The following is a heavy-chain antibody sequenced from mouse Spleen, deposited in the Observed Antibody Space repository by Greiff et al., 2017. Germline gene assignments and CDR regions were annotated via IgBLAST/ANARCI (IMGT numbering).Heavy chain of an antibody. CDR3: ARQDGNYVGGDY. CDR2: ISSGGGNT. Sequence: EVMLVESGGGLVKRGGSLKLSCAASGFTFSSYAMSWVRQTPEKRLEWVATISSGGGNTYYPDSVKGRFTISRDNAKNTLYLQMSSLKSEDTAMYYCARQDGNYVGGDYWGQGTSVTVSS. D-gene: IGHD2-1*01. V-gene: IGHV5-9*01. CDR1: GFTFSSYA. J-gene: IGHJ4*01.